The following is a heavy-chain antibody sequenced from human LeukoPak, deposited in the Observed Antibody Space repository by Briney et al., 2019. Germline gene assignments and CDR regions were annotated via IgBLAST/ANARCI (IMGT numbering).Heavy chain of an antibody. CDR2: IYTSGST. CDR1: GGSISSGSYY. D-gene: IGHD6-13*01. CDR3: ARDSSSWFDY. J-gene: IGHJ4*02. Sequence: SETLSLTCTVSGGSISSGSYYWSWIRQPAGKGLEWIGRIYTSGSTNYNPSLKSRVTMSVDTSKNQFSLKLSSVTAADTAVYYCARDSSSWFDYWGQGTLVTVSS. V-gene: IGHV4-61*02.